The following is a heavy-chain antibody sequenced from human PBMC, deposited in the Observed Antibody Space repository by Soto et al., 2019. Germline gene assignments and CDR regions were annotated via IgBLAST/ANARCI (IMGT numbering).Heavy chain of an antibody. V-gene: IGHV3-11*06. J-gene: IGHJ6*02. D-gene: IGHD1-7*01. CDR2: ISSSSSYT. CDR3: ARDKGARRELHLVV. Sequence: PGGSVRLSCAASGFNFSDYYMSWIRQAPGKGPQRVSYISSSSSYTNYADSVKGRFTISRDNAKNSLYLQMNRLRAEDTAMYYCARDKGARRELHLVVSGPGTSLTV. CDR1: GFNFSDYY.